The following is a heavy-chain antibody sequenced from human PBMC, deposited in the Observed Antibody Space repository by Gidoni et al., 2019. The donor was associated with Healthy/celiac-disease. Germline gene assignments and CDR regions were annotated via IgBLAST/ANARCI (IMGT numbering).Heavy chain of an antibody. CDR2: IIPIFGTA. V-gene: IGHV1-69*01. J-gene: IGHJ3*02. CDR1: GGTFSSYA. Sequence: QVQLVQSGAEVKKPGSSVTVSCKASGGTFSSYAISWVRQAPGQGLEWMGGIIPIFGTANYAQKFQGRVTITADESTSTAYMELSSLRSEDTAVYYCARAWGVEMATIDAFDIWGQGTMVTVSS. CDR3: ARAWGVEMATIDAFDI. D-gene: IGHD3-16*01.